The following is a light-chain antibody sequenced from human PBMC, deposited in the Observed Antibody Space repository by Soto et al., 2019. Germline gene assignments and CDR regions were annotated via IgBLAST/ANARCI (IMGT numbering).Light chain of an antibody. CDR1: SSDVGSYNL. CDR3: CSYAGSSTFEV. Sequence: QSVLTQPASVSGSPGQSITISCTGTSSDVGSYNLVSWYQQHPGKAPKLMIYEVSKRPSGVSNRFSGSKSGNTASLTISGLKAEDEDDYYCCSYAGSSTFEVFGGGTKVTVL. V-gene: IGLV2-23*02. J-gene: IGLJ3*02. CDR2: EVS.